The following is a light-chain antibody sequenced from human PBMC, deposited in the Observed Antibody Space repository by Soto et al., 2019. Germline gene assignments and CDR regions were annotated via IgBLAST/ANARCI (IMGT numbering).Light chain of an antibody. CDR1: QNVSSNL. V-gene: IGKV3-20*01. Sequence: TVFTPSPGTPSLSPGERATLSCRASQNVSSNLLVWYQQHPGQAPRLLIYGASTRASGIPLRFSGSGSGTEFTLTISSLQPDDFATYYCQQYSSYFRTFGQGTKVDIK. CDR2: GAS. J-gene: IGKJ1*01. CDR3: QQYSSYFRT.